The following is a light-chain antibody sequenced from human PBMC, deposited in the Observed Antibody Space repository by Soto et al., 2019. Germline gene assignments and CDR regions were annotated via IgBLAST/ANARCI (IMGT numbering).Light chain of an antibody. CDR1: QTISTF. J-gene: IGKJ2*03. V-gene: IGKV1-39*01. CDR2: DAS. CDR3: QHLRTYPFS. Sequence: DIQMTQSPSSLSASVGDRVTITCRSSQTISTFLHWFQQKPGKAPNLLIYDASTLQDGVPSRFSGSGSGTYFTLTINNLQAEDFATYYCQHLRTYPFSFGQGTKLDIK.